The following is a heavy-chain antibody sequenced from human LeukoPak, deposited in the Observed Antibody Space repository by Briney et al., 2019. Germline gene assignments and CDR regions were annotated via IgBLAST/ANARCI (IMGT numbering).Heavy chain of an antibody. V-gene: IGHV4-59*11. CDR1: GGSISSHY. D-gene: IGHD3-22*01. Sequence: PSETLSLTCTVSGGSISSHYWSWIRQPPGKGLEWIGYIYYSGSTNYNPSLKSRVTISVDTSKNQFSQKLSSVTAADTAVYYCARDHSAAYYDSSGYFDYWGQGTLVTVSS. CDR2: IYYSGST. CDR3: ARDHSAAYYDSSGYFDY. J-gene: IGHJ4*02.